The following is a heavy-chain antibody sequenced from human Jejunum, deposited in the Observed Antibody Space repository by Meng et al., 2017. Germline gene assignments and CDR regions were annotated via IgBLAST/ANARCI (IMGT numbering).Heavy chain of an antibody. CDR3: ARAPDYSDNWSDP. J-gene: IGHJ5*02. CDR2: INPDSGGT. V-gene: IGHV1-2*06. CDR1: GYTFTGYY. D-gene: IGHD2-15*01. Sequence: QVQLVQSGAEVKKPGASVQVSCKASGYTFTGYYMHWVRQAPGQGLEWMGRINPDSGGTNFAQKFQGRVTMTRDTSISTAYMELSRLTSDDTAVYYCARAPDYSDNWSDPWGQGTLVTVSS.